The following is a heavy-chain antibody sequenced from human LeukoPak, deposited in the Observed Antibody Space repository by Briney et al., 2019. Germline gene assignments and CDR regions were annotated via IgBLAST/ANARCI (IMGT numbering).Heavy chain of an antibody. CDR1: GYTFSSFW. V-gene: IGHV3-74*01. Sequence: GGSLRLSCAGSGYTFSSFWIHWVRQAPGKGLEWVARIDSDGSGTRYADSVKGRFTISRDNAKNTLYLQMNSLRAEDTAVYYCARVLSADSPGFQHWGQGTLVTVSS. CDR2: IDSDGSGT. D-gene: IGHD3-22*01. J-gene: IGHJ1*01. CDR3: ARVLSADSPGFQH.